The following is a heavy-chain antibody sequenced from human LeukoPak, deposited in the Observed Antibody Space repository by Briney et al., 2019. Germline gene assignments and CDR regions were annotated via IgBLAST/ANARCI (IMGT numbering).Heavy chain of an antibody. CDR2: IRYDGSNK. Sequence: GGSLRLSCAASGFTFSSYGMHWVRQAPGKGLEWVAFIRYDGSNKYYADSVKGRFTISRDNSKNTLYLQMNSLRAEDTAVYYCARGGYGSGSYPFDYWGQGTLVTVSS. CDR3: ARGGYGSGSYPFDY. J-gene: IGHJ4*02. CDR1: GFTFSSYG. V-gene: IGHV3-30*02. D-gene: IGHD3-10*01.